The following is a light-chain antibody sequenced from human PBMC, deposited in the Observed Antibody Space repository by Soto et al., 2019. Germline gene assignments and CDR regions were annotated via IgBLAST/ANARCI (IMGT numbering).Light chain of an antibody. J-gene: IGKJ1*01. Sequence: AIQMTQSPSSLSASVGDSVSITCRASQDVRDDLGWYQQKPGKAPKLLIYAASSLQSGVPPRLCGSGSGTDLTLPITYLQRADFATSYRLPDYSYPWTFGQGTKV. V-gene: IGKV1-6*01. CDR1: QDVRDD. CDR3: LPDYSYPWT. CDR2: AAS.